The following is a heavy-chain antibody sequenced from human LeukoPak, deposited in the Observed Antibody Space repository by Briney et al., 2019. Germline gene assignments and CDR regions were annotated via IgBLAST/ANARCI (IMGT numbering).Heavy chain of an antibody. CDR1: GYTFTSYG. J-gene: IGHJ3*02. CDR2: IFPVFGTS. Sequence: SVKVSCKASGYTFTSYGISWVRQAPGEGLEWMGGIFPVFGTSTYAQEFQGRVTITADESTRTAHMELSSLRSDDTAVYYCARGPHTSSWYKHAFDIWAQGTMVTVSS. V-gene: IGHV1-69*13. D-gene: IGHD6-13*01. CDR3: ARGPHTSSWYKHAFDI.